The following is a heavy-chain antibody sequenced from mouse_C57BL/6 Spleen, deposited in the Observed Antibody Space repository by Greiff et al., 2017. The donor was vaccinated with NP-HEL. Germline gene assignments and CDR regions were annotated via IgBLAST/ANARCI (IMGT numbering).Heavy chain of an antibody. CDR2: IHPTSGST. Sequence: VQLQQPGAELVKPGASVKLSCKASGYTFTSYWMHWVKQRPGQGLEWIGMIHPTSGSTNYNEKFKSKATLTVDKSSSTAYMQLSSLTSEDSAVYYCARSLITTVVPYWYFDVWGTGTTVTVSS. V-gene: IGHV1-64*01. J-gene: IGHJ1*03. CDR3: ARSLITTVVPYWYFDV. CDR1: GYTFTSYW. D-gene: IGHD1-1*01.